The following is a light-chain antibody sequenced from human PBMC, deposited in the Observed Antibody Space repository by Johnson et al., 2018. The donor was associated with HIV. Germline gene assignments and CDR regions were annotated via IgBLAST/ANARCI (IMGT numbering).Light chain of an antibody. CDR3: GTWDSSWGV. CDR2: DNN. CDR1: SSNIGSNY. J-gene: IGLJ1*01. V-gene: IGLV1-51*01. Sequence: QSVLTQPPSVSAAPGQKVTISCSGSSSNIGSNYVSWYQQLPGTAPKLLIYDNNKRPSGIPDRFSGSKSGTSATLGITGLQTGDEADYYCGTWDSSWGVFGTGTKVTVL.